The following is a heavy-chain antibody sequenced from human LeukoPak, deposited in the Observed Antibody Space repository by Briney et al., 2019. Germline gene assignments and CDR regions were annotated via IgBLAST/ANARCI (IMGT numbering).Heavy chain of an antibody. CDR3: ASAPEGDYYDSSGYYWFDY. J-gene: IGHJ4*02. V-gene: IGHV3-33*08. CDR2: IWYGGSNK. Sequence: GGSLRLSCAASGFTFSSYGMHWVRQAPGKGLEWVAVIWYGGSNKYYADSVKGRFTISRDNSKNTLYLQMNSLRAEDTAVYYCASAPEGDYYDSSGYYWFDYWGQGTLVTVSS. D-gene: IGHD3-22*01. CDR1: GFTFSSYG.